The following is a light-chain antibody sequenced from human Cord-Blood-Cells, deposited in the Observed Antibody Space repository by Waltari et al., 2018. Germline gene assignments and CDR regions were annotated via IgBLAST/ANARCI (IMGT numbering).Light chain of an antibody. CDR3: CSYAGSYVV. CDR1: SSDVGGYNY. V-gene: IGLV2-11*01. J-gene: IGLJ2*01. Sequence: QSALTQPRSVSGSPGQSVTIPCAGTSSDVGGYNYVSWYQRHPGKAPKLMIYDVSKRPSGVPDRFSGSKSGNTASLTISGLQAEDEADYYCCSYAGSYVVFGGGTKLTVL. CDR2: DVS.